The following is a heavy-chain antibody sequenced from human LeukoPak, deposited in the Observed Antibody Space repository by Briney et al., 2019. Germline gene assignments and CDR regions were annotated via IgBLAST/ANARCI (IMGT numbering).Heavy chain of an antibody. CDR2: IYTSGST. Sequence: PSETLSLTCTVSGGSISSYYWSWIRQPAGKGLEWIGRIYTSGSTNYNPSLKSRVTMSVDTSKNQFSLKLSSVTAADTAVYYCARHPREAVPDAFDIWGQGTMVTVSS. J-gene: IGHJ3*02. CDR1: GGSISSYY. D-gene: IGHD6-19*01. CDR3: ARHPREAVPDAFDI. V-gene: IGHV4-4*07.